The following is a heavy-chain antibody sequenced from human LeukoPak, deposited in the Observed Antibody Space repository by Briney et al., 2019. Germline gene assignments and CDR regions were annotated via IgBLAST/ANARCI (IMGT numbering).Heavy chain of an antibody. D-gene: IGHD3-22*01. V-gene: IGHV4-30-4*07. CDR2: IYYSGST. J-gene: IGHJ4*02. CDR1: GGSISSGSYY. Sequence: SQTLSLTCTVSGGSISSGSYYWSWIRQPAGKGLEWIGYIYYSGSTYYNPSLKSPVTISVDTSKNQFSLKLSSVTAADTAVYYCARVGYYDSSGYFVFDYWGQGTLVTVSS. CDR3: ARVGYYDSSGYFVFDY.